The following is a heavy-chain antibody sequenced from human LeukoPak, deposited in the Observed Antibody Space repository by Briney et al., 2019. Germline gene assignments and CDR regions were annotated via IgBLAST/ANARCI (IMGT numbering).Heavy chain of an antibody. V-gene: IGHV3-7*05. CDR2: IKQDGSEK. CDR3: ASGRGYSGRYYFNY. J-gene: IGHJ4*02. CDR1: GFTFSSYW. D-gene: IGHD6-13*01. Sequence: GGSLRLSCEVAGFTFSSYWMSWVRQAPGKGLEWVANIKQDGSEKYYVDSVKGRFTISRDNAKNSLYLQMNSLGDEDTAVFYCASGRGYSGRYYFNYRGQGTLVTVSS.